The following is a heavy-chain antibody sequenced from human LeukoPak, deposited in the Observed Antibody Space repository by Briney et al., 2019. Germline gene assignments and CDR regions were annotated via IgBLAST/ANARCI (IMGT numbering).Heavy chain of an antibody. Sequence: GGSLRLSCAASGFTFSSYAMHGVRQAPGKGLWRGAVITNDGNNKYTATSVKGRFTTSRDNSKNTLYLQMNSLRAEDTAVYHCARVSSGYDYYYYGMDVWGQGNPVTASS. CDR1: GFTFSSYA. V-gene: IGHV3-30-3*01. J-gene: IGHJ6*02. CDR2: ITNDGNNK. D-gene: IGHD5-12*01. CDR3: ARVSSGYDYYYYGMDV.